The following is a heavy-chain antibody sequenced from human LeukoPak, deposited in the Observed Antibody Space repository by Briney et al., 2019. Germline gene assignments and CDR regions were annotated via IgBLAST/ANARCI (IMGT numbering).Heavy chain of an antibody. Sequence: ASVKVSCKASGYTFTGYYMHWVRQAPGQGLEWMGWINPNSGGTNYAQKFQGRVTMPRDTSISTAYMELSRLRSDDTAVYYCARALGSGDVDTAMAKGHYYYYYYMDVWGKGTTVTVSS. CDR2: INPNSGGT. V-gene: IGHV1-2*02. J-gene: IGHJ6*03. D-gene: IGHD5-18*01. CDR1: GYTFTGYY. CDR3: ARALGSGDVDTAMAKGHYYYYYYMDV.